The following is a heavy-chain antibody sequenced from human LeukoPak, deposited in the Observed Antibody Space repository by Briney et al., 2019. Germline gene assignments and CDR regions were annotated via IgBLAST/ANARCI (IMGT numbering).Heavy chain of an antibody. J-gene: IGHJ6*02. CDR2: IYYSGST. Sequence: SETLSLTCTVSGGSISSDYWSGIRQFPGKGLEWIGYIYYSGSTNYNPSLKSRVTISVDTSKNQFSLKVSSVTAADTAVYYCARGYSSTMDVWGQGTTVTVS. CDR3: ARGYSSTMDV. V-gene: IGHV4-59*01. D-gene: IGHD6-19*01. CDR1: GGSISSDY.